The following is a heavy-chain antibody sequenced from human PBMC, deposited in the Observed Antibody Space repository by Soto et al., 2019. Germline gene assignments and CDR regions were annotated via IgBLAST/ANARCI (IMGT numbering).Heavy chain of an antibody. D-gene: IGHD2-8*01. J-gene: IGHJ4*02. V-gene: IGHV3-23*01. CDR2: ISGSGGST. CDR1: GFTFSSYA. Sequence: EVQLLESGGGLVQPGGSLRLSCAASGFTFSSYAMSWVRQAPGKGLEWVSAISGSGGSTYYADSVTGRFTISRDNSKNTRYLQMNSRRAEDTAVYYCAKRNIVLVVYAPYFDYWGQGTLVTVSS. CDR3: AKRNIVLVVYAPYFDY.